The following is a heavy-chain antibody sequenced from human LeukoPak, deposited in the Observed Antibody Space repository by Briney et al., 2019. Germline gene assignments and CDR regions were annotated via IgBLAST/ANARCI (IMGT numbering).Heavy chain of an antibody. CDR2: INHSGST. Sequence: SETLSLTCAVYGGSFSGYYWSWIRQPPGKGLEWIGEINHSGSTNYNPSLKSRVTISVDTSKNQFSLKLSSVTAADTAVYYCARKRTVSHYWGQGTLVTVSS. V-gene: IGHV4-34*01. CDR3: ARKRTVSHY. D-gene: IGHD4-11*01. J-gene: IGHJ4*02. CDR1: GGSFSGYY.